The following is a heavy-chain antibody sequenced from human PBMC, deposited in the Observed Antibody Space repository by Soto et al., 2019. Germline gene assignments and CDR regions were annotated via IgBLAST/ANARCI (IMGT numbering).Heavy chain of an antibody. D-gene: IGHD2-8*02. Sequence: PSETLSLTCAVYGGSFSGYYWTWIRQPPGTGLEWIGEINHSGSTNYNPSLTSRVTISVDTSKNQFSLKLTSVTAAETAVYYCARDKITGLFDYWGQGTLVTVSS. CDR2: INHSGST. J-gene: IGHJ4*02. V-gene: IGHV4-34*01. CDR1: GGSFSGYY. CDR3: ARDKITGLFDY.